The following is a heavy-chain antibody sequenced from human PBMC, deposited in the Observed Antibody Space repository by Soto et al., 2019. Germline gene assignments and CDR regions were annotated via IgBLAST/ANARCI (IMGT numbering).Heavy chain of an antibody. J-gene: IGHJ4*02. CDR1: GVSISNSSYY. Sequence: QLQLQESGPGLVKPSETLSLTCTVSGVSISNSSYYWGWIRRPPGKGLEWIGTIYYSGITYYNPSLMSRVTISVDTSKNQFSLKLTSVTAADTAVYYCARHGSNWGQGTLVTVSS. CDR2: IYYSGIT. V-gene: IGHV4-39*01. CDR3: ARHGSN.